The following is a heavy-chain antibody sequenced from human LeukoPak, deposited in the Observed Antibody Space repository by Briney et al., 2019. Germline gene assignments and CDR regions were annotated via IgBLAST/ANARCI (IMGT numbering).Heavy chain of an antibody. CDR2: ISWNSGSI. D-gene: IGHD3-9*01. J-gene: IGHJ4*02. Sequence: QPGGSLRLSCAASGFTFDDYAMHWVRQAPGKGLEWVSGISWNSGSIGYADSVKGRFTISRDNAKNSLYLQMNSLRAEDMALYYCAKARGYDILTGYSYFDYWGQGTLVTVSS. CDR1: GFTFDDYA. V-gene: IGHV3-9*03. CDR3: AKARGYDILTGYSYFDY.